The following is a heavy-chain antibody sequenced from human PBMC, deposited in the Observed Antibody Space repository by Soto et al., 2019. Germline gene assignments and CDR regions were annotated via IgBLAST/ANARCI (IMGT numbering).Heavy chain of an antibody. J-gene: IGHJ4*02. Sequence: EVQLVESGGGLVKPGGSLRLSCAASGFTFSSYSMNWVRQAPGKGLVWVSSISSSSSYIYYADSVKGRFTISRDNAKNSLYLQMNSLRAEDTAVYYCARGAQPGYSSVWSLGYCGQGTLVTFSS. CDR1: GFTFSSYS. CDR2: ISSSSSYI. D-gene: IGHD6-19*01. CDR3: ARGAQPGYSSVWSLGY. V-gene: IGHV3-21*01.